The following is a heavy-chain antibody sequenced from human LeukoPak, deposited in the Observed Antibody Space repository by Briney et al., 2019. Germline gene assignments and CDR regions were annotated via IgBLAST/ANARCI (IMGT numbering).Heavy chain of an antibody. CDR1: GFTFSSYA. J-gene: IGHJ4*02. CDR2: ISYDGSNK. V-gene: IGHV3-30-3*01. Sequence: GGSLRLSCAASGFTFSSYAMHWVRQAPGKGLEWVAVISYDGSNKYYADSVKGRFTISGDNSKNTLYLQMNSLRAEDTAVYYCARDMVTKALDYWGQGTLVTVSS. D-gene: IGHD2-21*02. CDR3: ARDMVTKALDY.